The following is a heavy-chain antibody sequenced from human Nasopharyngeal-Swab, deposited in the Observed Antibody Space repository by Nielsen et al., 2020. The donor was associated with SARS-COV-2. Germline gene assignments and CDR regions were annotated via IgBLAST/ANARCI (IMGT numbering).Heavy chain of an antibody. CDR2: ISWNSGSI. CDR1: GFTFDDYA. D-gene: IGHD3-22*01. Sequence: SLKISCAASGFTFDDYAMHWVRQDPGKGLEWVSGISWNSGSIGYADSVKGRFTISRDNAKNSLYLQMNSLRAEDTALYYCAKDIGGYYYDSRGFDYWGQGTLVTVSS. V-gene: IGHV3-9*01. J-gene: IGHJ4*02. CDR3: AKDIGGYYYDSRGFDY.